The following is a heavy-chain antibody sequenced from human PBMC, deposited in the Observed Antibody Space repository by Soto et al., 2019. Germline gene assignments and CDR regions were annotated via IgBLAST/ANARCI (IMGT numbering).Heavy chain of an antibody. CDR2: ISYDGSNK. J-gene: IGHJ4*02. CDR1: GFTFSSYA. CDR3: ARGLKTGTIPPADY. D-gene: IGHD1-7*01. Sequence: PGGSLRLSCAASGFTFSSYAMHWVRQAPGKGLEWVAVISYDGSNKYYADSVKGRFTISRDNSKNTLYLQMNSLRAEDTAVYYCARGLKTGTIPPADYWGQGTLVTVPQ. V-gene: IGHV3-30-3*01.